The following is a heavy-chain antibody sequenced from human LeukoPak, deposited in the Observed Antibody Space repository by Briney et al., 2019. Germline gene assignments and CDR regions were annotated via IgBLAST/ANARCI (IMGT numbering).Heavy chain of an antibody. Sequence: SVKVSCKASGGTFSSYAISWVRQAPGQGLEWMGGIIPIFGTANYAHKFQGRVTITTDESTSTAYMELSSLRSEDTAVYYCARSHIVVVPAAKSFNYDMDVWGKGTTVTVAS. V-gene: IGHV1-69*05. CDR1: GGTFSSYA. D-gene: IGHD2-2*01. J-gene: IGHJ6*03. CDR2: IIPIFGTA. CDR3: ARSHIVVVPAAKSFNYDMDV.